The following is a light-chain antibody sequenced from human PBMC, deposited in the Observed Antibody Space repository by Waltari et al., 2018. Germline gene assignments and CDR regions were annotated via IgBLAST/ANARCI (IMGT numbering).Light chain of an antibody. CDR1: QSVSSS. J-gene: IGKJ3*01. Sequence: EILLTQSPATLSLSPGERATLSCRASQSVSSSLAWYQQKPGQAPRLLIYDASNRATGIPARFSGSGSGTDFTLTISSLEPEDFAVYYCQQRSNWLFTFGPGTKVDIK. CDR3: QQRSNWLFT. CDR2: DAS. V-gene: IGKV3-11*01.